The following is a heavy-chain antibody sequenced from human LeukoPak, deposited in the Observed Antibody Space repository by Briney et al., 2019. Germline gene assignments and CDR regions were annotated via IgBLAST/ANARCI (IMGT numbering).Heavy chain of an antibody. CDR2: ISSSGSTI. V-gene: IGHV3-48*03. D-gene: IGHD6-19*01. J-gene: IGHJ4*02. Sequence: GGSLRLSCAASGFTFSSYEMNWVRQAPGKGLEWVSYISSSGSTIYYADSVKGRFTISRDNAKNSLYLQMNSQRAEDTAVYYCARVKGSGWYEVDYWGQGTLVTVSS. CDR1: GFTFSSYE. CDR3: ARVKGSGWYEVDY.